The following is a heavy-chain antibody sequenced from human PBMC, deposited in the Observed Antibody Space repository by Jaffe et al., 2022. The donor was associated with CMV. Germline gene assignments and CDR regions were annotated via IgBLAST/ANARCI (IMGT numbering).Heavy chain of an antibody. Sequence: EVQLVESGGGLVQPGGSLRLSCAASGFTFSGYEMNWVRQAPGKGLEWISYISTGGGTMYYVDSVKGRFTISRDNAKNSLYLQMNSLRAEDTAVYYCARGMRSYGDYGRNWLDPWGQGTLVTVSS. CDR2: ISTGGGTM. J-gene: IGHJ5*02. CDR1: GFTFSGYE. D-gene: IGHD4-17*01. CDR3: ARGMRSYGDYGRNWLDP. V-gene: IGHV3-48*03.